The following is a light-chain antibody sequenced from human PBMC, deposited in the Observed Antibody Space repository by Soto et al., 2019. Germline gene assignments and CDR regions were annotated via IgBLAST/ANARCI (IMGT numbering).Light chain of an antibody. CDR1: QSLRSS. V-gene: IGKV3-15*01. Sequence: IVLTQSPATLCVSPGERPSLSWRASQSLRSSLAWYQQKPGQAPRLLIYGASTRATGIPARFSGSGSGTEFTLTISSLQSEDFAVYFCQQYNIWPQTFGQGTKVDIK. CDR3: QQYNIWPQT. CDR2: GAS. J-gene: IGKJ1*01.